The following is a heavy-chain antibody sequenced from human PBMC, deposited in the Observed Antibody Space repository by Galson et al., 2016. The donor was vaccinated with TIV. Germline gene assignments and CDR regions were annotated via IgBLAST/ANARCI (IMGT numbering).Heavy chain of an antibody. V-gene: IGHV1-3*04. J-gene: IGHJ4*02. CDR1: GYTFSTYA. CDR2: INTDNGDA. CDR3: ATGGYHYGPRRLFVDY. D-gene: IGHD5-18*01. Sequence: SVKVSCKASGYTFSTYAKHWVRQAPGQRLEWMGWINTDNGDAEFSKKFQGRVTITRATSASTAYMELRSLTSEDTAVYFCATGGYHYGPRRLFVDYWGQGTLVTVPS.